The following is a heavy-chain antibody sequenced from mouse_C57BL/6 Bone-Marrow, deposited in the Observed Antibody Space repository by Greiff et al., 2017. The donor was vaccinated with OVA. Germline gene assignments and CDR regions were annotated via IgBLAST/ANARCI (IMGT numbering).Heavy chain of an antibody. CDR1: GFNIKNTY. V-gene: IGHV14-3*01. J-gene: IGHJ3*01. CDR2: IDPANGNT. CDR3: AYYYGSSRVPCAY. Sequence: EVQLQQSVAELVRPGASVKLSCTASGFNIKNTYMHWVKQRPEQGLEWIGRIDPANGNTKYAPKFQGKATITADTSSNTAYLQLSSLTSEDTAIYYCAYYYGSSRVPCAYWGQGTLVTVSA. D-gene: IGHD1-1*01.